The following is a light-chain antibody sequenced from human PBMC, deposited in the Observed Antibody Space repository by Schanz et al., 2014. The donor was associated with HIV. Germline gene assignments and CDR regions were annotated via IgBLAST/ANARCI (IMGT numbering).Light chain of an antibody. CDR1: SSNIGNNY. J-gene: IGLJ2*01. Sequence: QSVLTQPPSVSAAPGQKVTISCSGSSSNIGNNYVSWYQQLPGTAPKLLIYDNNKRPSGIPDRFSGSKSGTSATLGITGLQTGDEDDYYCGAWDSSLSVLLFGGGTKLTVL. CDR3: GAWDSSLSVLL. CDR2: DNN. V-gene: IGLV1-51*01.